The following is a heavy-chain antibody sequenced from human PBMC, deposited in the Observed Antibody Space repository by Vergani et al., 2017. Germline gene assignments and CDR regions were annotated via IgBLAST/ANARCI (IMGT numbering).Heavy chain of an antibody. CDR2: ISGSGGST. J-gene: IGHJ4*02. D-gene: IGHD2-2*01. CDR3: ARGGDVVVPAAPFDY. Sequence: EVQLLESGGGLVQPRGSLRLSCAASGFTFSSYAMSWVRQAPGKGLEWVSAISGSGGSTYYADSVKGRFTISRDNSKNTLYLQMNSLRAEDTAVYYWARGGDVVVPAAPFDYWGQGTLVTVSS. V-gene: IGHV3-23*01. CDR1: GFTFSSYA.